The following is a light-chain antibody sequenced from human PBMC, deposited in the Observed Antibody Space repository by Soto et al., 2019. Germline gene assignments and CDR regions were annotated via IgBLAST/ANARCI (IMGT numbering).Light chain of an antibody. CDR1: IGHSSHT. J-gene: IGLJ3*02. V-gene: IGLV4-60*03. CDR3: ETWDTNTWV. Sequence: QSVLTQSSSASASLGSSVKLTCTLSIGHSSHTIAWHQQQPGKAPRFLMKVEGDGTYNRGSGLPDRFSGSSSGADRYLTISNLQSEDEADYHCETWDTNTWVFGGVTQLTVL. CDR2: VEGDGTY.